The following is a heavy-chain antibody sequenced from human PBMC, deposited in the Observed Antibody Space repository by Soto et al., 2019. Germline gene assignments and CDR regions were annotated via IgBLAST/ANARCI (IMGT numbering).Heavy chain of an antibody. CDR3: ARRERFGWLNGFAP. D-gene: IGHD3-16*01. CDR2: MNPGSGDT. V-gene: IGHV1-8*01. J-gene: IGHJ5*02. CDR1: GYSFTNND. Sequence: ASVKVSCKASGYSFTNNDVSWVRQATGQGLEWMGWMNPGSGDTGYAQKFQGRVTMTRDISIATAYMELSSLRSDDTAIYYCARRERFGWLNGFAPWGEGTGATVPS.